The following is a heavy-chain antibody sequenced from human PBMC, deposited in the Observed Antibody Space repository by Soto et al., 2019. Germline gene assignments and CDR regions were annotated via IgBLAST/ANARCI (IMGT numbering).Heavy chain of an antibody. J-gene: IGHJ5*02. D-gene: IGHD2-2*01. CDR1: GYTFTSYG. CDR3: ARDRVCSSTSCYEAWFAP. CDR2: IIAYNGNT. Sequence: QVQLVQSGAEVKKPGASVKVSCKASGYTFTSYGISWVRQAPGQGLEWMGWIIAYNGNTNYAQKLQGRVTMTTDTSMSTAYMELRSLRSDDTAVYYCARDRVCSSTSCYEAWFAPWGQGTLVTVSS. V-gene: IGHV1-18*01.